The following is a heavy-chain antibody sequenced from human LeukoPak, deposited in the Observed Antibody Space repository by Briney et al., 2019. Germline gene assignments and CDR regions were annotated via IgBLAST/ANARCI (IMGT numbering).Heavy chain of an antibody. J-gene: IGHJ4*02. CDR1: GFTFSSYA. V-gene: IGHV3-23*01. Sequence: GGSLRLSCAASGFTFSSYAMSWVRQAPGKGLEWVSAISGSGGSTYYAASVKGRFTISSDHSKTTLYLQMNSLRAEDTAVYYCAKFGRGDEDIYWGQGTLVTVSS. D-gene: IGHD2-15*01. CDR3: AKFGRGDEDIY. CDR2: ISGSGGST.